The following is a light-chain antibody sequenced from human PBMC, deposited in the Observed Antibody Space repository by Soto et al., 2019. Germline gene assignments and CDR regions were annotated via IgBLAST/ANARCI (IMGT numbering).Light chain of an antibody. CDR2: DVS. J-gene: IGLJ1*01. Sequence: QSARTQPVSVSGSPGQSIPISCTGTSSDVGGNHVSWYQQHPGKAPRLIIYDVSNRPSGISNRFSGSKSDNTASLTISGLQADDEADYYCSSHTSSSRYVFGTGTKVTVL. V-gene: IGLV2-14*01. CDR1: SSDVGGNH. CDR3: SSHTSSSRYV.